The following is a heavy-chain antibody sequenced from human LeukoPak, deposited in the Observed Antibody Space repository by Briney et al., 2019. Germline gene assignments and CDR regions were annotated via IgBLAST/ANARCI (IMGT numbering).Heavy chain of an antibody. CDR1: GYSFTSYW. D-gene: IGHD4-17*01. CDR2: IYPGDSDT. Sequence: GGSLRLSCKGSGYSFTSYWIGWVRQMPGKGLEWMGIIYPGDSDTRYSPSFQGQVTISADKSISTAYLQWSSLKASDTAMYYCARPNTAYDYGDYVFDYWGQGTLVTVSS. V-gene: IGHV5-51*01. CDR3: ARPNTAYDYGDYVFDY. J-gene: IGHJ4*02.